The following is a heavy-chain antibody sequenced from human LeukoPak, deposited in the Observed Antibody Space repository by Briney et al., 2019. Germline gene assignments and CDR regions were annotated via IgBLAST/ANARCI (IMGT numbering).Heavy chain of an antibody. CDR1: GFTFSDYY. D-gene: IGHD3-10*02. V-gene: IGHV3-11*04. CDR3: AELGITMIGGV. J-gene: IGHJ6*04. CDR2: IGNSGSPI. Sequence: GGSLRLSCAASGFTFSDYYMSWIRQAPGKGLEWVSHIGNSGSPIYYADSVKGRFTISRDNAKNSLYLQMNSLRAEDTAVYYCAELGITMIGGVWGKGTTVTISS.